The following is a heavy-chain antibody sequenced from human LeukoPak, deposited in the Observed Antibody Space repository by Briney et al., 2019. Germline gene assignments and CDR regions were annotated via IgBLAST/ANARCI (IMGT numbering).Heavy chain of an antibody. CDR3: ARGGWLALDY. D-gene: IGHD6-19*01. CDR2: IKQDGSEK. Sequence: GGSLRLSCVASGFTFSNYWMSWVRQAPGKGLEWVANIKQDGSEKYYVDSVKGRFTISRDNAKNSLYLQMNSLRAGDTAVYYCARGGWLALDYWGQGTLVTVSS. J-gene: IGHJ4*02. CDR1: GFTFSNYW. V-gene: IGHV3-7*05.